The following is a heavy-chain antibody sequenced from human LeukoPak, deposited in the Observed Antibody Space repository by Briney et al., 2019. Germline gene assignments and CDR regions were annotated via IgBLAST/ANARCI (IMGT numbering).Heavy chain of an antibody. J-gene: IGHJ4*02. CDR3: ARLGHSYGDLDY. D-gene: IGHD4-17*01. CDR1: GGSISSSSYY. Sequence: PSETLSLTCTVSGGSISSSSYYWSWIRQPPGKGLEWIGSIYYSGSTYYNPSPKSRVTISVDTSKNQFSLKLSSVTAADTAVYYCARLGHSYGDLDYWGQGTLVTVSS. V-gene: IGHV4-39*01. CDR2: IYYSGST.